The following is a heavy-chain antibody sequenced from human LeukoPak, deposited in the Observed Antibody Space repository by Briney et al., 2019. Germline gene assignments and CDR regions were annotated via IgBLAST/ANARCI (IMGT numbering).Heavy chain of an antibody. J-gene: IGHJ4*02. D-gene: IGHD6-19*01. Sequence: SETLSLTCDVYGGSFSGYYWSWIRQPPGKGLEWIGEINHRGSTNYNPSLKSRVTISVDTSKNQFSLKLSSVTAADTAVYYCASDDSSGWYRIDYWGQGTLVTVSS. CDR2: INHRGST. CDR3: ASDDSSGWYRIDY. V-gene: IGHV4-34*01. CDR1: GGSFSGYY.